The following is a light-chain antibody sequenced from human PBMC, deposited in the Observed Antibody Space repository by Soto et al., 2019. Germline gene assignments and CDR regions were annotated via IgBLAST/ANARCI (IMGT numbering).Light chain of an antibody. CDR2: AAS. CDR3: QQYDNLPLT. J-gene: IGKJ4*01. Sequence: DIQMTQSPSSLSASVGDRGTITCQASQDISNYLNWYQQKPVKAPKLLIYAASNLETGVPSRFSGSGSGTDFTFTISSLQPEDIATYYCQQYDNLPLTFGGGTKVEIK. CDR1: QDISNY. V-gene: IGKV1-33*01.